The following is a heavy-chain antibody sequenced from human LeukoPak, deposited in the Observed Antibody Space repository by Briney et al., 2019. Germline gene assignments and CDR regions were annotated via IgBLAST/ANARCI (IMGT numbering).Heavy chain of an antibody. J-gene: IGHJ5*02. Sequence: PSETLSLTCAVYGGSFSGYYWSWIRQPPGKGLEWIGEINHSGSTNYNPSLKSRVTISVDTSKNQFSLKLSSVTAADTAGYYCARGRYCSSTSCFGWFDPWGQGTLVTVSS. CDR1: GGSFSGYY. CDR3: ARGRYCSSTSCFGWFDP. CDR2: INHSGST. D-gene: IGHD2-2*01. V-gene: IGHV4-34*01.